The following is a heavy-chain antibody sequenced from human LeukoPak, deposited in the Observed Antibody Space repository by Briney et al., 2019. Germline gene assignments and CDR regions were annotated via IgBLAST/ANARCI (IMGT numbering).Heavy chain of an antibody. Sequence: GGSLRLSCAASGFTFSLYAMNWVRQAPGKGLEWVSYINDVSADIHYADSVKGRFTISRDNARNTLYLQMNSLRAEDTAVYYCARDTYQPGRIDCWGQGTLVIVSS. CDR2: INDVSADI. D-gene: IGHD2-2*01. CDR3: ARDTYQPGRIDC. V-gene: IGHV3-21*05. CDR1: GFTFSLYA. J-gene: IGHJ4*02.